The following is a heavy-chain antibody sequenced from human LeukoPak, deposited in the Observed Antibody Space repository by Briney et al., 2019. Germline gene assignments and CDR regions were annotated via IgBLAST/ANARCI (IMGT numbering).Heavy chain of an antibody. CDR1: GFTFSSYA. CDR2: ISGDGGNT. J-gene: IGHJ2*01. CDR3: AKYWVNWYFDL. V-gene: IGHV3-23*01. D-gene: IGHD2-15*01. Sequence: GGSPRLSCAASGFTFSSYAMVWVRQTPGKGLEWVSTISGDGGNTFYADSVKGRFTISRDNSKNTLYLQVNSLRAEDTAIYYCAKYWVNWYFDLWGRGTLVTVSS.